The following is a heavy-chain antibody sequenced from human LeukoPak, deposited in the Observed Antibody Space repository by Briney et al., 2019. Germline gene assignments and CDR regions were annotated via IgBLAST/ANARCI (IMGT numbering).Heavy chain of an antibody. V-gene: IGHV4-39*07. J-gene: IGHJ4*02. CDR3: ARVPITMVRGVIQYYFDY. D-gene: IGHD3-10*01. Sequence: SETLSLTCTVSGGSISSSSYYWGWIRQPPGKGLEWIGSIYYSGSTNYNPSLKSRVAISVDTSKNQFSMKLSSVTAADTAVYYCARVPITMVRGVIQYYFDYWGQGTLVTVSS. CDR2: IYYSGST. CDR1: GGSISSSSYY.